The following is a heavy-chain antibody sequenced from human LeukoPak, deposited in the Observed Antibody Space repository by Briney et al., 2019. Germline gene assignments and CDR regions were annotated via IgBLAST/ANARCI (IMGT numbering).Heavy chain of an antibody. CDR3: ARNTDSSGWYLSYYYYYGMDV. Sequence: ASVKVSCKASGYTFTIYYMHWVRQAPGRGLEWMGIINPSGGSTSYAQKFQGRVTMTRDTSTSTVYMELSSPRSEDTAVYYCARNTDSSGWYLSYYYYYGMDVWGQGTTVTVSS. CDR1: GYTFTIYY. CDR2: INPSGGST. D-gene: IGHD6-19*01. J-gene: IGHJ6*02. V-gene: IGHV1-46*01.